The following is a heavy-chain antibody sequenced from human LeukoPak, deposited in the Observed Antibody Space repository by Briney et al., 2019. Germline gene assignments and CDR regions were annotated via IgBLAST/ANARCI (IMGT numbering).Heavy chain of an antibody. Sequence: SQTLSLTCAISGDSVSSNSAAWNWIRQSPSRGLEWLGRTYYRSKWYNDYAVSVKSRITINPDTSKNQFSLQLNSVTPEDTAVYYCARDLVGSSWYDGAVSWFDPWGQGTLVTVSS. J-gene: IGHJ5*02. D-gene: IGHD6-13*01. CDR2: TYYRSKWYN. CDR1: GDSVSSNSAA. CDR3: ARDLVGSSWYDGAVSWFDP. V-gene: IGHV6-1*01.